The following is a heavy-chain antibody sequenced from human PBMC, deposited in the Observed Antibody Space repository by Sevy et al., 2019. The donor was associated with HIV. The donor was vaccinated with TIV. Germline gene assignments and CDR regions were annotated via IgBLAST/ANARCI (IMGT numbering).Heavy chain of an antibody. V-gene: IGHV3-30*02. CDR2: IQYDGSNK. D-gene: IGHD6-13*01. Sequence: GGSLRLSCAASGFTFSYSGMHWVRQAPGKGLEWVTFIQYDGSNKYYADSVKGRFTISRDNSKNTLYLQMNSLRRDDTAVYYCAKNTAAVGTGGFDYWCQGTLVTVSS. J-gene: IGHJ4*02. CDR1: GFTFSYSG. CDR3: AKNTAAVGTGGFDY.